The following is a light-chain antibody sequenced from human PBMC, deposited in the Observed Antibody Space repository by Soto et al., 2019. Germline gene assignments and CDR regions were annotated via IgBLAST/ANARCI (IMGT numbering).Light chain of an antibody. J-gene: IGLJ2*01. CDR2: EVS. CDR1: SSDVGGYDY. V-gene: IGLV2-14*01. CDR3: SSYTSRSTRV. Sequence: QSVLTQPASVSGSPGQSITNPCTGTSSDVGGYDYVAWYQQHPGKAPKLMIYEVSNLPSGVSNRFYGSKSGNTASLTISGLQAEVEADYYCSSYTSRSTRVFGGGTKLTVL.